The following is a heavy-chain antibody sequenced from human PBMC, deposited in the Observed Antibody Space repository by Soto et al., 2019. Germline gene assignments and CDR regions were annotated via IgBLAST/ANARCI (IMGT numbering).Heavy chain of an antibody. V-gene: IGHV1-18*01. CDR2: INAYNGNT. CDR1: GYTFTSYG. D-gene: IGHD1-26*01. CDR3: ARVLPPFAP. J-gene: IGHJ5*02. Sequence: QVQLVQSGAEVKKPGASVKVSCKASGYTFTSYGISWVRQAPGQGLEWMGWINAYNGNTKYAQKLQGGVTMTTDTATRTAYMELRSWRADDPAVYHRARVLPPFAPWGQGNLVTVSS.